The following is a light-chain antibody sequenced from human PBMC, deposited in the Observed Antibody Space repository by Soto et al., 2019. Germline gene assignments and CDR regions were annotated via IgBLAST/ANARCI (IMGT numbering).Light chain of an antibody. CDR1: QGVNNW. CDR2: EAF. CDR3: QQYTQYQWT. Sequence: DIQMTQSPSTLSASVGDRVTITCRASQGVNNWLAWYQQKPGKAPNLLIYEAFSLESGVPSRFSGSGSGAEFTLTISSLQPDDFATYYCQQYTQYQWTFGQGTKVEV. V-gene: IGKV1-5*03. J-gene: IGKJ1*01.